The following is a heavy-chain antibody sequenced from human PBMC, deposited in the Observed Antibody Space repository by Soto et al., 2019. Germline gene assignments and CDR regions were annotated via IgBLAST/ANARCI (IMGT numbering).Heavy chain of an antibody. D-gene: IGHD3-10*01. V-gene: IGHV3-72*01. CDR2: TRNKGNGYTT. CDR3: ARGGGGSFDK. J-gene: IGHJ4*02. CDR1: GLTLSDHY. Sequence: EVQLVESGGGLVQPGGSLRLSCAASGLTLSDHYMDWVRQAPGKGLEWVGRTRNKGNGYTTEYAASVKGRFTISRDESENSVYLQINSLKTEDTAMYYCARGGGGSFDKWGQGTRVPVSS.